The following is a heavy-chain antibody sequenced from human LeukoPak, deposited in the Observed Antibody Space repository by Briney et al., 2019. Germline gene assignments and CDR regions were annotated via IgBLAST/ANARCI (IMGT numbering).Heavy chain of an antibody. CDR2: ISSAGTYI. CDR3: TRTLGAAGTRWFDP. J-gene: IGHJ5*02. V-gene: IGHV3-21*01. D-gene: IGHD6-13*01. CDR1: GSTFSDYT. Sequence: GGSLRLSCAASGSTFSDYTMNWVRQAPGAGLEWVSSISSAGTYIYYAESLRGRFTVSRDNAKKSLYLQMNSLRVEDTAVYYCTRTLGAAGTRWFDPWGQGTPVTVSS.